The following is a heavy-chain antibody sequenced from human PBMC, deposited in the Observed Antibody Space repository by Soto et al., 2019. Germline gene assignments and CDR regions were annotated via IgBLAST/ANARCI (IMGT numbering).Heavy chain of an antibody. J-gene: IGHJ3*02. CDR2: INHSGST. CDR1: GGSLSGDH. D-gene: IGHD6-13*01. CDR3: ARDPPSSSSPGVDAFDI. Sequence: PSETLSLTCAVYGGSLSGDHWSWIRQPPGMGLEWIGEINHSGSTNYNPSLKSRVTISVDKSKNHFSLELSSVTAADTAVYYCARDPPSSSSPGVDAFDIWGQGTMVTVSS. V-gene: IGHV4-34*01.